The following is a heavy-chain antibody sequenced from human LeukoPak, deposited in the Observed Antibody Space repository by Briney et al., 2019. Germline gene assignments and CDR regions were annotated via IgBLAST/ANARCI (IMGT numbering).Heavy chain of an antibody. CDR1: GYTFTAYY. Sequence: ASVKVSCKASGYTFTAYYMHWVRQAPGQGLEWMGWINPNSGGTEYAQKFLGRVTMTRDTSISTAYMDLSSLRSDDTAVYYCARDYYFGSGRHPWGVDVWGQGTTVTVSS. CDR2: INPNSGGT. J-gene: IGHJ6*02. V-gene: IGHV1-2*02. D-gene: IGHD3-10*01. CDR3: ARDYYFGSGRHPWGVDV.